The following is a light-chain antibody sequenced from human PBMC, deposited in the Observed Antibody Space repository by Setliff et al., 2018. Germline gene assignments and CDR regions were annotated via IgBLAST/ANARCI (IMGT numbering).Light chain of an antibody. V-gene: IGKV1-8*01. CDR1: QGISSY. CDR3: QQYSDNPQT. Sequence: AIRMTQSPSSFSASTGDRVTITCRASQGISSYLAWYQQKPGKAPKLLISAASTLQSGVPARFSGSGSGTDFTLTISCLQSEDFATYYCQQYSDNPQTFGQGTKVDI. J-gene: IGKJ1*01. CDR2: AAS.